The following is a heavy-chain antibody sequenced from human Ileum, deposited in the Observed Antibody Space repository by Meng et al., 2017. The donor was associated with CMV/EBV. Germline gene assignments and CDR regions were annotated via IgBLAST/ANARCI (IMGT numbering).Heavy chain of an antibody. CDR3: ARTGRFGSYYFDY. CDR1: GGSISSYY. D-gene: IGHD3-10*01. V-gene: IGHV4-59*01. CDR2: VYSTGSN. Sequence: QVQLQESDPGLVKPSETLSLTCSVSGGSISSYYWSWIRQAPGKGLEWIGYVYSTGSNNYSPSLRSRVTISVDTSRNQFSLRLSSVTAADTAVYYCARTGRFGSYYFDYWGQGTLVTVFS. J-gene: IGHJ4*02.